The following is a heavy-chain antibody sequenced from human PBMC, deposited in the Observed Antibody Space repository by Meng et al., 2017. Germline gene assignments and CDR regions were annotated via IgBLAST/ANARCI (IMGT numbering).Heavy chain of an antibody. V-gene: IGHV3-20*04. CDR2: INWNGGST. CDR1: GFTFDDYG. Sequence: GGSLRLSCAASGFTFDDYGMSWVRQAPGKGLEWVSGINWNGGSTGYADSVKGRFTISRDNAKNSLYLQMNSLRAEDTALYYCARDTPRMTTVTTRYFDLWGRGTLVTVSS. D-gene: IGHD4-17*01. J-gene: IGHJ2*01. CDR3: ARDTPRMTTVTTRYFDL.